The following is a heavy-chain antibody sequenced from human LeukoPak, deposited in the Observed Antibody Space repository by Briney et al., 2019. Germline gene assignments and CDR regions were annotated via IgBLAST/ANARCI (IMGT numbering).Heavy chain of an antibody. J-gene: IGHJ4*02. Sequence: SETLSLTCAVYGGSFNGDYWSWVREPPGKGLEWIAEINSSGSTNYNPSLKSRIAISMATSTTQFSLRLSSVTAADTAVYYCARGVGATEDYWGQGTLVTVSS. CDR3: ARGVGATEDY. D-gene: IGHD1-26*01. CDR2: INSSGST. CDR1: GGSFNGDY. V-gene: IGHV4-34*01.